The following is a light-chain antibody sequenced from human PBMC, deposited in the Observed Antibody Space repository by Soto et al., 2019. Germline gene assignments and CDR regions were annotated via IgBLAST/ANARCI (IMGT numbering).Light chain of an antibody. CDR3: SSYTSSSTLYV. CDR2: EVS. CDR1: SSDVGGYNY. Sequence: QSALTQPASVSGSPGQSITISCTGTSSDVGGYNYVSWYQQHPGKAPKLMIYEVSNRPSGVSHRFSVSKSGNTASLTISGLQAEDEADYYCSSYTSSSTLYVFGTGTKVTVL. V-gene: IGLV2-14*01. J-gene: IGLJ1*01.